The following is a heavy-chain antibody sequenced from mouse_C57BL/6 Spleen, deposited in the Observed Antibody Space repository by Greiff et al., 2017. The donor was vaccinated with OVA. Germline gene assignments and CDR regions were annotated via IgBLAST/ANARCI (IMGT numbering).Heavy chain of an antibody. CDR3: ARKGLYDYDEGFDY. D-gene: IGHD2-4*01. Sequence: QVQLQQSGAELARPGASVKLSCKASGYTFTSSGISWVKQRTGQGLEWIGEIYPRSGNTYYNEKFKGKATLTADKSSSTAYMELRSLTSEDSAVYFLARKGLYDYDEGFDYWGPGTTLTVSS. J-gene: IGHJ2*01. CDR2: IYPRSGNT. V-gene: IGHV1-81*01. CDR1: GYTFTSSG.